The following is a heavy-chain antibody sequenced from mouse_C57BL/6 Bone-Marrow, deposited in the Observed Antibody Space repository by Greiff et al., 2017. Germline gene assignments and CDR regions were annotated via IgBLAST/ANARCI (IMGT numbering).Heavy chain of an antibody. CDR1: GYTFTSYW. D-gene: IGHD4-1*01. CDR3: ARDWDVWFAY. Sequence: QVQLQQPGAELVRPGSSVKLSCKASGYTFTSYWMHWVKQRPIQGLEWIGNIDPSDSETPYNQKFKDKATLTVDKSSSTAYMQLSSLTSEDSAVYYCARDWDVWFAYWGQGTLVTVSA. CDR2: IDPSDSET. J-gene: IGHJ3*01. V-gene: IGHV1-52*01.